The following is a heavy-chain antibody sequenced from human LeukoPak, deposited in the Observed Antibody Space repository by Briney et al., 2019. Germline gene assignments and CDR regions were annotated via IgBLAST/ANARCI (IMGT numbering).Heavy chain of an antibody. CDR3: ARGEGAARECAFDI. V-gene: IGHV3-48*01. J-gene: IGHJ3*02. CDR2: ISSSSSTI. Sequence: GGSLRLSCAASGFTFSSYSMNWVRQAPGKGLEWVSYISSSSSTIYYADSVKGRFTISRDNAKNSPYLQMNSLRAENTAVYYCARGEGAARECAFDIWGQGTMVTVSS. D-gene: IGHD6-6*01. CDR1: GFTFSSYS.